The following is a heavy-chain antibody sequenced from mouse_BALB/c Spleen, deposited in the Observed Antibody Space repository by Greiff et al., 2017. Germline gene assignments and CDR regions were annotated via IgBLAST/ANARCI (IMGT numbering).Heavy chain of an antibody. J-gene: IGHJ3*01. D-gene: IGHD1-2*01. CDR2: ISDGGSYT. V-gene: IGHV5-4*02. Sequence: EVKLVESGGGLVKPGGSLKLSCAASGFTFSDYYMYWVRQTPEKRLEWVATISDGGSYTYYPDSVKGRFTISRDNAKNNLYLQMSSLKSEDTAMYYYAGDQEGHYYVYWFAYWGQGTLVTVSA. CDR1: GFTFSDYY. CDR3: AGDQEGHYYVYWFAY.